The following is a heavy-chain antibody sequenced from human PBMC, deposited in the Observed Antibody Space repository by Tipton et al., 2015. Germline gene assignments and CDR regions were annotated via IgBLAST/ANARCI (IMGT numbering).Heavy chain of an antibody. J-gene: IGHJ5*02. V-gene: IGHV4-61*01. D-gene: IGHD2-21*02. CDR2: IVSGGST. CDR1: GGSVISGTDY. CDR3: TKCNCGGDCYSDRGWFDP. Sequence: TLSLTCTVSGGSVISGTDYWSWIRQPPGKGLEWIGCIVSGGSTNYNPSLKSRVTISLDTSKNQFSLNLNSVTAADTAVYYCTKCNCGGDCYSDRGWFDPWGQGALVTVSS.